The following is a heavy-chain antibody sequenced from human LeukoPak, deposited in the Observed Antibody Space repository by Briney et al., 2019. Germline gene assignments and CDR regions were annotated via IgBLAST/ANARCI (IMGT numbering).Heavy chain of an antibody. V-gene: IGHV4-59*01. CDR2: IYYSGST. D-gene: IGHD1-26*01. Sequence: SETLSLTCTVSGGSISSYYWSWIRQPPGKGLEWIGYIYYSGSTNYNPSLKSRVTISVDTSKNQFSLKLSSVTAADTAVYYCARGSGLAEINYWGQGTLVTVSS. CDR1: GGSISSYY. CDR3: ARGSGLAEINY. J-gene: IGHJ4*02.